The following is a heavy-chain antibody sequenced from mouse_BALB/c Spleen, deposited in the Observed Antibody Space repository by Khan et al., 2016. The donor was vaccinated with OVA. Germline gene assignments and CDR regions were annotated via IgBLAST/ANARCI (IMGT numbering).Heavy chain of an antibody. V-gene: IGHV3-2*02. D-gene: IGHD1-1*01. J-gene: IGHJ2*01. Sequence: EVELVESGPGLVKPSQSLSLTCTVTGYSITSGYAWNWIRQFPGNKLEWMGYISYSGGTSYNPSLKSRISITRDTSMNQFFLQLNSVTTEDTATYYCARGNYYGYYFDYWGQGTPLTVSS. CDR2: ISYSGGT. CDR1: GYSITSGYA. CDR3: ARGNYYGYYFDY.